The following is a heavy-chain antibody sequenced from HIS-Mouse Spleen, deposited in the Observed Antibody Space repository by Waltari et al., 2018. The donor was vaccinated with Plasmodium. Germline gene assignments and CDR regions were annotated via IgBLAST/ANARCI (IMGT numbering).Heavy chain of an antibody. J-gene: IGHJ4*02. V-gene: IGHV3-53*01. CDR1: GFTVSSNY. Sequence: GGGLIQPGGSLRLSCAASGFTVSSNYMSWVRQAPGKGLEWVPGIYSGGSTYYADSVKGRFTISRDNSKNTLYLQMNSLRAEDTAVYYCARGNSGYSSSWYLFDYWGQGTLVTVSS. CDR2: IYSGGST. CDR3: ARGNSGYSSSWYLFDY. D-gene: IGHD6-13*01.